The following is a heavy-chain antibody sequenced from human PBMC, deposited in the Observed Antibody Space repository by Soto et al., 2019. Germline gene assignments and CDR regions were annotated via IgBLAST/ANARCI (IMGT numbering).Heavy chain of an antibody. D-gene: IGHD3-22*01. V-gene: IGHV3-48*03. Sequence: GGSLRLSCAASGFTFSSYEMNWVRQAPGKGLEWVSYISSSGSTIYYADSVKGRFTISRDNAKNSLYLQMNSLRAEDTAVYYCAREAWRSYYYDSSGYPYFDYWGQGTLVTVSS. CDR3: AREAWRSYYYDSSGYPYFDY. CDR1: GFTFSSYE. J-gene: IGHJ4*02. CDR2: ISSSGSTI.